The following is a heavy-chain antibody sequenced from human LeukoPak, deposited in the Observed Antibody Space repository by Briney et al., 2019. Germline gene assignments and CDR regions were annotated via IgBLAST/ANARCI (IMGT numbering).Heavy chain of an antibody. CDR3: AREETYYYDSSGYSSAPDAFDI. V-gene: IGHV4-34*01. D-gene: IGHD3-22*01. CDR2: INHSGST. Sequence: SETLSLTCAVYGGSFSGYYWSWIRQPPGKGLEWIGEINHSGSTNYNPSLKSRVTISVDTSKNQFSLKLSSVTAADTAVYYCAREETYYYDSSGYSSAPDAFDIWGQGTMVTVSS. CDR1: GGSFSGYY. J-gene: IGHJ3*02.